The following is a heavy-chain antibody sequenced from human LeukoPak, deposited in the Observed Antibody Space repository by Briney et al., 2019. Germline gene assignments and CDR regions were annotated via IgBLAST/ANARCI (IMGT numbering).Heavy chain of an antibody. CDR3: ARDWTGYCSGGSCYAFDY. V-gene: IGHV3-66*01. Sequence: PGGSLRLSCAASGFTVGSNYMSWVRQAPGKGLEWVSVIYSGGSTYYADSVKGRFTISRDNSKNTLYLQMNSLRAEDTAVYYCARDWTGYCSGGSCYAFDYWGQGTLVTVSS. J-gene: IGHJ4*02. CDR1: GFTVGSNY. CDR2: IYSGGST. D-gene: IGHD2-15*01.